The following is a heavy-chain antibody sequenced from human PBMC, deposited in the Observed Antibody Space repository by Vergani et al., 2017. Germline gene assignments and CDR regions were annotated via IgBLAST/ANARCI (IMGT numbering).Heavy chain of an antibody. CDR1: GFSLSTSGVG. CDR2: IYWNDDK. J-gene: IGHJ4*02. Sequence: HITLKESGPTLVKPTQTLTLTCTFSGFSLSTSGVGVGWIRQPPGKALEWLALIYWNDDKGYSPSLKSRLTLTKDSSKNQVVLTMTNMHPVDTATYYCAHSLNYGSNLGYYFDYWGQGTLVTVSS. V-gene: IGHV2-5*01. D-gene: IGHD4-23*01. CDR3: AHSLNYGSNLGYYFDY.